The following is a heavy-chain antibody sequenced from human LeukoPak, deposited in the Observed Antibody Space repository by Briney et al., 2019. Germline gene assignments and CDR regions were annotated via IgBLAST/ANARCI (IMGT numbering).Heavy chain of an antibody. Sequence: GGSLRLSCAASGFTFSSSGMHWVRQAPGKGLEWVAIISYFADSVKGRFTISRDNSKNTLYLQMNSLRAEDTAVYYCAKDFQDTSSWEFDYWGQGTLVTVSS. V-gene: IGHV3-30*02. D-gene: IGHD6-13*01. CDR1: GFTFSSSG. CDR2: IS. J-gene: IGHJ4*02. CDR3: AKDFQDTSSWEFDY.